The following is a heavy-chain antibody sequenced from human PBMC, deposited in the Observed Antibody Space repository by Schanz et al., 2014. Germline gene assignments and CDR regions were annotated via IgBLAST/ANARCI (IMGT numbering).Heavy chain of an antibody. CDR3: ARTDQQMQRPDY. CDR1: GFNFITFA. J-gene: IGHJ4*02. D-gene: IGHD2-2*01. V-gene: IGHV3-23*04. Sequence: EVQLVESGGGLVQPGGSLRLSCAASGFNFITFAMSWVRQAPGKGPEWVSAIGGDASRTYYADSVKGRFTISKHNSRHTLYLQMDSLTTDDTAVYYCARTDQQMQRPDYWGQGTLVIVSS. CDR2: IGGDASRT.